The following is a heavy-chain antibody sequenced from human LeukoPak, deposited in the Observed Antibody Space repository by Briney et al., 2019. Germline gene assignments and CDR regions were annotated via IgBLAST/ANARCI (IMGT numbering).Heavy chain of an antibody. Sequence: ASVKVSCKASGYTFTGYYMHWVRQAPGQGLEWMGWINPNSGGTNYAQKFQGWVTMTRDTSISTAYMELSRLRSDDTAVYYCARVRDSSSWEPYSAFDIWGQGTMVTVSS. CDR2: INPNSGGT. V-gene: IGHV1-2*04. CDR3: ARVRDSSSWEPYSAFDI. D-gene: IGHD6-13*01. J-gene: IGHJ3*02. CDR1: GYTFTGYY.